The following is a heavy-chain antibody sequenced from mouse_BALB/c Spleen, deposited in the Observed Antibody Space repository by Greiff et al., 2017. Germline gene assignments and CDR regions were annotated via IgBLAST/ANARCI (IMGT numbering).Heavy chain of an antibody. J-gene: IGHJ4*01. D-gene: IGHD1-2*01. CDR2: IDPANGNT. Sequence: VQLQQSGAELVKPGASVKLSCTASGFNIKDTYMHWVKQRPEQGLEWIGRIDPANGNTKYDPKFQGKATITADTSSNTAYLQLSSLTSEDTAVYYCARGLRLRGYAMDYWGQGTSVTVSS. V-gene: IGHV14-3*02. CDR3: ARGLRLRGYAMDY. CDR1: GFNIKDTY.